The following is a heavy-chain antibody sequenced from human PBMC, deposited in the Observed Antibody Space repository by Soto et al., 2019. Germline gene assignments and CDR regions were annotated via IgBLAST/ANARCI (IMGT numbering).Heavy chain of an antibody. CDR1: GGSISSYY. Sequence: QVQLQESGPGLVKPSETLSLTCTVSGGSISSYYWSWIRQPPGKGLEWIGYIYYSGSTNYNPSLKRRVTIAVDTSKNQFSLKLSSVTAADTAVYYCARGADFWSGYLHTRGYYYYYMDVWGKGTTVTVSS. V-gene: IGHV4-59*01. D-gene: IGHD3-3*01. CDR3: ARGADFWSGYLHTRGYYYYYMDV. CDR2: IYYSGST. J-gene: IGHJ6*03.